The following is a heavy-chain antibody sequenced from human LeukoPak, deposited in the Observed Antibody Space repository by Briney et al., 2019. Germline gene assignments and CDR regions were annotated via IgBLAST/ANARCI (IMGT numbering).Heavy chain of an antibody. CDR2: INPNSGGT. D-gene: IGHD3-22*01. Sequence: GASVKVSCRASGYTFTGYYMHWVRQAPGQGLEWMGWINPNSGGTNYAQKFQGRVTMTRDTSISTAYMELSRLRSDDTAVYYCADSNYYDSSGYYFWYFDYWGQGTLVTVSS. CDR3: ADSNYYDSSGYYFWYFDY. J-gene: IGHJ4*02. V-gene: IGHV1-2*02. CDR1: GYTFTGYY.